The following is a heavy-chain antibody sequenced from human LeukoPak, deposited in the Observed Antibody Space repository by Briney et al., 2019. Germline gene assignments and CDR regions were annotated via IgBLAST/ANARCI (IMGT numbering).Heavy chain of an antibody. D-gene: IGHD3-22*01. CDR2: ISSSSSTI. CDR1: GFTFSSYS. J-gene: IGHJ4*02. V-gene: IGHV3-48*04. Sequence: GGSLRLSCAASGFTFSSYSIDWVRQAPGKGLEWLSYISSSSSTIYFADPVKGRFTISRDNAKNSAYLHMNSPRAEDTAVYYCARVWSSGYTKDYWGQGTLVTVS. CDR3: ARVWSSGYTKDY.